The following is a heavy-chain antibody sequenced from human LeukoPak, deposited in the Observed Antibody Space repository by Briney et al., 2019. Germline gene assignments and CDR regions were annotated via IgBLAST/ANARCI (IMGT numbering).Heavy chain of an antibody. D-gene: IGHD1-26*01. CDR1: GASISGSGYY. CDR2: IYYTGNT. Sequence: KPSETLSLTCAVSGASISGSGYYLGWIRQPPGKGLEWIGNIYYTGNTYYNASLQSRVTISIDTSKNQFSLRLNSVTAADTAMYYCAKSGGYGLIDYWGQGTLVIVSS. V-gene: IGHV4-39*01. J-gene: IGHJ4*02. CDR3: AKSGGYGLIDY.